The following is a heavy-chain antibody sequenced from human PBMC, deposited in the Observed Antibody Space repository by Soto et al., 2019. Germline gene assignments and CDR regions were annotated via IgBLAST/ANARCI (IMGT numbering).Heavy chain of an antibody. Sequence: GGSLRLSCAASGFTFSSYSMNCVRQAPGKGLEWVSSISSSSSYIYYADSVKGRFTISRDNAKNSLYLQMNSLRAEDTAVYYCARESGSYFLGLDYWGQGTLVTVSS. V-gene: IGHV3-21*01. CDR1: GFTFSSYS. D-gene: IGHD1-26*01. CDR2: ISSSSSYI. J-gene: IGHJ4*02. CDR3: ARESGSYFLGLDY.